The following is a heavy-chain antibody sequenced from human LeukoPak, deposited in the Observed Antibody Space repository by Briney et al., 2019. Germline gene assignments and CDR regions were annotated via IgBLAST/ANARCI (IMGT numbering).Heavy chain of an antibody. D-gene: IGHD6-19*01. V-gene: IGHV4-59*02. CDR2: IHYSGST. CDR1: GGSVSGYY. J-gene: IGHJ4*02. CDR3: ARVGSKQWLVDDS. Sequence: SETLSLTCTVSGGSVSGYYWSWIRQPPGKGLEWIGYIHYSGSTNYNPSLKSRVTISVDTSKNQFSLKLSSVTAADTAIYYCARVGSKQWLVDDSWGQGTLVTVSS.